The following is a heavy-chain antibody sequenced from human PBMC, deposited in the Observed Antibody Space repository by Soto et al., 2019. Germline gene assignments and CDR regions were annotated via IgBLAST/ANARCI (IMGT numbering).Heavy chain of an antibody. Sequence: GGSLRLSCAASGFTFSSYGMHWVRQAPGKGLEWVAVISYDGSNKYYADSVKGRFTISRDNSKNTLYLQMNSLRAEDTAVYYCAKNYYGSGSYRYYYYYYGMDVWGQGTTVTVSS. CDR3: AKNYYGSGSYRYYYYYYGMDV. J-gene: IGHJ6*02. CDR2: ISYDGSNK. V-gene: IGHV3-30*18. D-gene: IGHD3-10*01. CDR1: GFTFSSYG.